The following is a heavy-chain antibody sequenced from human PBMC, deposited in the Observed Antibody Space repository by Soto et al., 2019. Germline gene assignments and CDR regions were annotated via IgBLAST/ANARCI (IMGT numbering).Heavy chain of an antibody. CDR3: TTSYDFWSEPNV. V-gene: IGHV3-15*01. CDR1: GFTFSNAW. J-gene: IGHJ6*02. Sequence: GGSLRLSCAASGFTFSNAWMSWVRQAPGKGLEWVGRIKSKTDGGTTDYAAPVKGRFTISRDDSKNTLYLQMNSLKTEDTAVNYCTTSYDFWSEPNVWGQGTTVTVSS. D-gene: IGHD3-3*01. CDR2: IKSKTDGGTT.